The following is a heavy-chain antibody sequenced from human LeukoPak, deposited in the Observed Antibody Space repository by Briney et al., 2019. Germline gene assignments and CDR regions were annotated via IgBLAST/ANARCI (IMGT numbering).Heavy chain of an antibody. Sequence: GGSLRLSCAASGFTFSNYAMTWVRQAPGKGLEWVSSISGSGGNTDYADSVRGRFTISRDSSKNTLYLQLNSLRAEDTAVYYCAKGSSSSSGRPDCWGQGTLVTVSS. V-gene: IGHV3-23*01. J-gene: IGHJ4*02. CDR2: ISGSGGNT. CDR3: AKGSSSSSGRPDC. D-gene: IGHD6-6*01. CDR1: GFTFSNYA.